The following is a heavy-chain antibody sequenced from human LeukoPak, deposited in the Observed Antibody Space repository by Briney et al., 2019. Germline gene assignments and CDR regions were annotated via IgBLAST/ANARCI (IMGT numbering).Heavy chain of an antibody. D-gene: IGHD5-18*01. CDR2: IKKDGSEK. CDR3: ARDLSGVTGYTYGRGIDY. V-gene: IGHV3-7*01. J-gene: IGHJ4*02. Sequence: AGGSLRLSCAASGFTFSSYEMSWVRQAPGKGLEWVANIKKDGSEKYYVDSVKGRFTISRDNAKTSLYLQMNSLRAEDTAVYYCARDLSGVTGYTYGRGIDYWGQGTLVTVSS. CDR1: GFTFSSYE.